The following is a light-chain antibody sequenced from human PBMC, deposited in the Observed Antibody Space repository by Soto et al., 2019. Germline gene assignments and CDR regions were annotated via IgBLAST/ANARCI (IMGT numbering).Light chain of an antibody. CDR2: DAS. V-gene: IGKV3-11*01. Sequence: EIVLTQSPATLSLSPGERATLSCRASQSVSSNLAWYQQRPDQAPRLLIYDASNRAAGIPARFSGSGSGTDFTLTISSLEPEDFAIYYCQQRSNWPPNTFGQGTKLEIK. CDR1: QSVSSN. CDR3: QQRSNWPPNT. J-gene: IGKJ2*01.